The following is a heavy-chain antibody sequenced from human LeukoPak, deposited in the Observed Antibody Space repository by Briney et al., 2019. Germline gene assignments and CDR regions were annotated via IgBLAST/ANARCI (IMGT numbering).Heavy chain of an antibody. Sequence: SEAXSLTCTVSGGSISSSSYYWGWIRQPPGKGLEWIGSIYYSVITYYNPSLKSRVIISVDTSKNQFSLKLSSVTAADTAVYYCARYHCGGDCYLFDYWGQGTLVTVSS. CDR2: IYYSVIT. D-gene: IGHD2-21*02. CDR1: GGSISSSSYY. CDR3: ARYHCGGDCYLFDY. V-gene: IGHV4-39*07. J-gene: IGHJ4*02.